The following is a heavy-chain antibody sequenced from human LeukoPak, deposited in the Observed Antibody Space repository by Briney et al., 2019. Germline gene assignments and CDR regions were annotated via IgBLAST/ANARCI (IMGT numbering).Heavy chain of an antibody. D-gene: IGHD1-1*01. J-gene: IGHJ6*03. CDR3: ARGRVSSSTWYSTYYYYFYMDV. CDR2: VYYSGTT. CDR1: GGSISSYY. V-gene: IGHV4-59*01. Sequence: SETLSLTCTVSGGSISSYYWSWIRQPPGMGLGWIGFVYYSGTTNYNPSLKSRVTMSVDTSNNRFSLKLSSVTAADTAVYFCARGRVSSSTWYSTYYYYFYMDVWGKGTTVTVSS.